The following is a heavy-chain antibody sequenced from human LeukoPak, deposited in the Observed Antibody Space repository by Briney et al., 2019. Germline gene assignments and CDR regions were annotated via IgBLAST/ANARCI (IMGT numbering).Heavy chain of an antibody. D-gene: IGHD6-19*01. Sequence: AGGSLRLSCAASGFTFSSYAMSWVRQAPGKGLEWVSAISGSGGSTYYADSVKGRFTISRDNSKNTLYLQMNSLRAEDTAVYYCAKPNSAGTGAHYCYYYMDVWGKGTTVTVSS. J-gene: IGHJ6*03. CDR3: AKPNSAGTGAHYCYYYMDV. CDR2: ISGSGGST. V-gene: IGHV3-23*01. CDR1: GFTFSSYA.